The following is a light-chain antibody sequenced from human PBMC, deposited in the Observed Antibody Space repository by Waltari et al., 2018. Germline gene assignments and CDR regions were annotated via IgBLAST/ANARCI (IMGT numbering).Light chain of an antibody. CDR1: QTVNTN. V-gene: IGKV3-15*01. Sequence: IAMTQSPATLSVSPGESATLSCRASQTVNTNLAWYLQKPGQALRLLIYAASKRATGIPARFSGGGSGTEFTLTISGLQSEDSAVYYCQQYNYWPGTFGQGTTLDIK. CDR2: AAS. J-gene: IGKJ2*01. CDR3: QQYNYWPGT.